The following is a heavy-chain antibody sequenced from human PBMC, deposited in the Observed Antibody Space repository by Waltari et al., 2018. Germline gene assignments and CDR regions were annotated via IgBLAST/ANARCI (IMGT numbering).Heavy chain of an antibody. J-gene: IGHJ4*02. CDR2: VHHNGKT. D-gene: IGHD2-2*01. CDR3: AGDRAIGLFFDY. CDR1: GDSISGSYW. V-gene: IGHV4-4*02. Sequence: QVQLQESGQGLVKPSGTLSPTCAVSGDSISGSYWWRWVRQSPEKGLEWIGQVHHNGKTHYNPSLQSRVAISVDKPKNQFSLNLNSVTAADTAIYYCAGDRAIGLFFDYWGRGTLVTVSS.